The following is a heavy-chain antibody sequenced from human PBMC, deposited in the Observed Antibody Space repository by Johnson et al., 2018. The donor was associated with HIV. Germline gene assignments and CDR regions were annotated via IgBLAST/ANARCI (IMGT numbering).Heavy chain of an antibody. CDR3: AKDVNSLVWAFDI. CDR1: GFTFSSYA. D-gene: IGHD2/OR15-2a*01. Sequence: QVQLVESGGGLVQPGGSLRLSCAASGFTFSSYAMHWVRQAPGKGLEYVSAISSSGSTIYYADSVKGRFTISRDNAKNSLYLQMNSLRAEDTAVYYCAKDVNSLVWAFDIWGQGTMVTVSS. V-gene: IGHV3-64*04. CDR2: ISSSGSTI. J-gene: IGHJ3*02.